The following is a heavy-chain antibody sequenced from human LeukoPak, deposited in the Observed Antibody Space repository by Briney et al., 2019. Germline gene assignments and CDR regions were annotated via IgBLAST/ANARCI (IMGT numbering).Heavy chain of an antibody. Sequence: GGSLRLSCAASGFTFSSYWMSWVRQAPGKGLEWVSSISRGSDHIFYADSMKGRFTISRDNAKNSLYLQMNSLGAEDTAVYYCARPYDTRGYFPDYWGQGTLVTVSS. CDR3: ARPYDTRGYFPDY. CDR2: ISRGSDHI. J-gene: IGHJ4*02. CDR1: GFTFSSYW. V-gene: IGHV3-21*01. D-gene: IGHD3-22*01.